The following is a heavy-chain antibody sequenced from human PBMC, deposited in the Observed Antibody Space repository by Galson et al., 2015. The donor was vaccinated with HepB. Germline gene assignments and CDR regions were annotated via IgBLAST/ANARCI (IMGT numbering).Heavy chain of an antibody. J-gene: IGHJ1*01. CDR3: AKDPPPALLGVGPPTPDFSEFFQR. D-gene: IGHD1-26*01. Sequence: SLRLSCAASGFTFGSFAMSWVRQAPGKGLEWVSAISTSGDSTYYADSVEGRFTISRDNSKKILYLQMNSLRAGDTAIYYCAKDPPPALLGVGPPTPDFSEFFQRWGQGTLVSVSS. V-gene: IGHV3-23*01. CDR1: GFTFGSFA. CDR2: ISTSGDST.